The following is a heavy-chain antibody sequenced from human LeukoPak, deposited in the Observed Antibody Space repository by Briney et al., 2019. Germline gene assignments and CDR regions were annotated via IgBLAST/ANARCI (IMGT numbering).Heavy chain of an antibody. Sequence: AETLSLTWAVYGGSFSGDYWSWIRQPPGKGLEWIGEINHSGSTNYNPPLKSRVTISVDTSKNQFSLKLSSVTAADTAVYYCARDRRQGYSYGFYYYYGMDVWGQGTTVTVSS. D-gene: IGHD5-18*01. CDR1: GGSFSGDY. CDR2: INHSGST. CDR3: ARDRRQGYSYGFYYYYGMDV. V-gene: IGHV4-34*01. J-gene: IGHJ6*02.